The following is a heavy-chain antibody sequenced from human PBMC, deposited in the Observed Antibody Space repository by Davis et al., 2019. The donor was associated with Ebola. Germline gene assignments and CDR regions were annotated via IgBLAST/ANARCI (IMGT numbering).Heavy chain of an antibody. V-gene: IGHV1-69*06. CDR2: IIPIFGTA. CDR1: GGTFSSYA. D-gene: IGHD4-17*01. CDR3: ATCDGDYVEDAFDI. J-gene: IGHJ3*02. Sequence: SVKVSCKASGGTFSSYAISWVRQVPGQGLEWMGGIIPIFGTANYAQKFQGRVTITADKSTSTAYMELSSLRSEDTAVYYCATCDGDYVEDAFDIWGQGTMVTVSS.